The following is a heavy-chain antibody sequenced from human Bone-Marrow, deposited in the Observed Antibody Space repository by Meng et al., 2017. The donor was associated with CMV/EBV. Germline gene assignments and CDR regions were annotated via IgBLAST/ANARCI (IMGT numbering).Heavy chain of an antibody. CDR2: MSYSGSG. V-gene: IGHV4-39*02. CDR1: NGSITSSSYY. J-gene: IGHJ4*02. Sequence: SETLSLTCTVSNGSITSSSYYWGWIRQPPRKGLEWIGSMSYSGSGYYNPSLQSRVAISVDTSKNQFSLKLSSVTAADTAVYYCARDRQLVRYFAYWGQGNLVTVSS. CDR3: ARDRQLVRYFAY. D-gene: IGHD6-13*01.